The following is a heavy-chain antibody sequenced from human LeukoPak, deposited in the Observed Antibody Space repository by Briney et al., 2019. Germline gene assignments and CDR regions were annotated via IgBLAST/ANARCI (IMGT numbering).Heavy chain of an antibody. J-gene: IGHJ4*02. Sequence: ASVKVSCKASGYTFARYVISWVRQAPGQGLEWVGWISAYNGDTRYAQHLQGRVTLTTDTSTGTAYMELRSLTSDDTALYYCARDTALIITPGGPDYWGRGTLITVSS. D-gene: IGHD2-8*02. CDR1: GYTFARYV. V-gene: IGHV1-18*01. CDR3: ARDTALIITPGGPDY. CDR2: ISAYNGDT.